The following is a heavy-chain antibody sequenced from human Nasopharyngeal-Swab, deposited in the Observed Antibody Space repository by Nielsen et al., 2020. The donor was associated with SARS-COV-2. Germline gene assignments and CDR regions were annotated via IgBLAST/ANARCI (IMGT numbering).Heavy chain of an antibody. J-gene: IGHJ3*02. CDR1: GGTFSSYA. D-gene: IGHD1-26*01. Sequence: SVKVSCKASGGTFSSYAISWVRPAPGQGLEWMGGIIPIFGTANYAQKFQGRVTITADESTSTAYMELSSLRSEDTAVYYCAREGPGATLPQAAFDIWGQGTMVTVSS. CDR2: IIPIFGTA. V-gene: IGHV1-69*13. CDR3: AREGPGATLPQAAFDI.